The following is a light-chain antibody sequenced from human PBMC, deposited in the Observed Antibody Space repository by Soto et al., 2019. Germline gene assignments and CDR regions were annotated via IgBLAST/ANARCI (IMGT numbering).Light chain of an antibody. CDR3: QQYNVHSPWT. V-gene: IGKV1-5*03. CDR1: QSVSTW. J-gene: IGKJ1*01. Sequence: DIQMTQSPSTLSASVGDRVSITCRASQSVSTWLAWYQQKPGKAPQLLIFKASTLESGVPSRFSGSGSGTEFTLTITSLQPDDCSTYYCQQYNVHSPWTFGQGTKVEIK. CDR2: KAS.